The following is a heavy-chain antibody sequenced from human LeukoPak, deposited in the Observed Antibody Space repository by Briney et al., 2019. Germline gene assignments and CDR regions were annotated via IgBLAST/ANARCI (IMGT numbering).Heavy chain of an antibody. Sequence: PGGSLRLSCAASGFTFSSYSMNWVRQAPGKGLEWVSSISSSSSYIYYADSVKGRFTISRDNAKNSMYLQMNSLRAEDTAVYYCARGFYGGNSVHAFDIWGQGTMVTASS. CDR2: ISSSSSYI. CDR3: ARGFYGGNSVHAFDI. J-gene: IGHJ3*02. V-gene: IGHV3-21*01. CDR1: GFTFSSYS. D-gene: IGHD4-23*01.